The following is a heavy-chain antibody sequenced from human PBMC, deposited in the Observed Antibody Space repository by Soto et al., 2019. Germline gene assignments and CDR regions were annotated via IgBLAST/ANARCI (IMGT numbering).Heavy chain of an antibody. D-gene: IGHD6-25*01. Sequence: GGSLRLSCSASGFTFSSYAMHWVRQAPGKGLEYVSAISSNGGSTYYADSVKGRFTISRDNSKNTLYLQMSSLRAEDTAVYYCVKDGYMGLGAFDYWGQGTLVTVSS. V-gene: IGHV3-64D*08. CDR3: VKDGYMGLGAFDY. CDR2: ISSNGGST. J-gene: IGHJ4*02. CDR1: GFTFSSYA.